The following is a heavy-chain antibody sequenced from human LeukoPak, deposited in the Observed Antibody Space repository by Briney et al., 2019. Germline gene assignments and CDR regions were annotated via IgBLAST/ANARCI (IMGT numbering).Heavy chain of an antibody. J-gene: IGHJ4*02. CDR2: ISYDGSNQ. V-gene: IGHV3-30*18. D-gene: IGHD3-10*01. CDR1: GFTFSSYG. CDR3: AKAPHTELLLIDF. Sequence: GGSLTLSRSPSGFTFSSYGIHWGRQARGEGLEWGAVISYDGSNQYSADSVKGRFTISSDNSKNTLYLQMNSLSPEDTAVYYCAKAPHTELLLIDFWGQGTLVTVSS.